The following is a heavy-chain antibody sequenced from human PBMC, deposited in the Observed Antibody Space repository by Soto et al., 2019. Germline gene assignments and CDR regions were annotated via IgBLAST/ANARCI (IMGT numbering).Heavy chain of an antibody. J-gene: IGHJ4*02. V-gene: IGHV3-30*18. CDR2: ISYGASNK. Sequence: GGSLRLSCAVFGFTFSNYGMHLVRQAPGKGLECVSVISYGASNKYYADSVKGRFTISRDNSKNTLYLQMNSLRAEDTAMYYCAKDFDCGGDCNSFYFDYWGQGTLVTVSS. CDR1: GFTFSNYG. D-gene: IGHD2-21*02. CDR3: AKDFDCGGDCNSFYFDY.